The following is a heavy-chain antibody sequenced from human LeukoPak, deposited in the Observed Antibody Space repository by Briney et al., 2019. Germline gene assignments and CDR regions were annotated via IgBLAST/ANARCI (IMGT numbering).Heavy chain of an antibody. CDR2: VFSSGST. Sequence: SETLSLTCTVSGGSVNTYYWNWIRQPPGKALEWIGYVFSSGSTNYNPSLKSRVTISVDTSKNQFSLKLSSVTAADTAVYYCARHLSIFGVVITIDAFDIWGQGTMVTVSS. CDR1: GGSVNTYY. D-gene: IGHD3-3*01. J-gene: IGHJ3*02. V-gene: IGHV4-59*08. CDR3: ARHLSIFGVVITIDAFDI.